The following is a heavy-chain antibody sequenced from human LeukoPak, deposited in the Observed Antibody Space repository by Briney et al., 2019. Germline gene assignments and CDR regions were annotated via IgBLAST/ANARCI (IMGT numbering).Heavy chain of an antibody. Sequence: GGSLRLSCAASGFTFSSYDMHWVRQATGKGLEWVSAIGTAGDTYYAGSVKGRFTISRENAKNSLYLQMNSLRVEDTARYYCTRGGHADFAASWGQGTLVIVSS. J-gene: IGHJ5*02. D-gene: IGHD3-3*01. V-gene: IGHV3-13*01. CDR2: IGTAGDT. CDR1: GFTFSSYD. CDR3: TRGGHADFAAS.